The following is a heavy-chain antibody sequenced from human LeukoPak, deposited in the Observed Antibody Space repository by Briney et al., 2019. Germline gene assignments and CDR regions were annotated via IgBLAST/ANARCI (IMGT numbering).Heavy chain of an antibody. Sequence: ASVKVSCKASVYIFSDYYTHWVRQAPERGFEWMGWISRYSGATKLAQKFQGRVTLTRDTSISTAYVELSNLASDDTGVYYCVRWAGENSDVASFDYWGQGTLVIVSS. CDR3: VRWAGENSDVASFDY. V-gene: IGHV1-2*02. CDR2: ISRYSGAT. CDR1: VYIFSDYY. D-gene: IGHD2-21*01. J-gene: IGHJ4*02.